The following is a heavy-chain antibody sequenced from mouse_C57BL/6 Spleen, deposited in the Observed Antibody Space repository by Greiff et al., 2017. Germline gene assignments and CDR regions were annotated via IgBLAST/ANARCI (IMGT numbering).Heavy chain of an antibody. Sequence: QVQLQQSGTELVKPGASVKLSCKASGYTFTSYWMHWVKQRPGQGLEWIGNINPSNGGTNYNEKFKSKATLTVDNSSSTAYMQLSSLTSEDSAVYYYAPGKEYGNGSFDYWGPGTTLTVSS. J-gene: IGHJ2*01. CDR3: APGKEYGNGSFDY. CDR2: INPSNGGT. V-gene: IGHV1-53*01. CDR1: GYTFTSYW. D-gene: IGHD2-1*01.